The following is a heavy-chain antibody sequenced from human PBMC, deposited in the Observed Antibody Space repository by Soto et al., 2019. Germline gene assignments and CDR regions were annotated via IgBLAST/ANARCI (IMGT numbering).Heavy chain of an antibody. D-gene: IGHD2-21*02. Sequence: PSETLSLTCTVSGGPISSGDYYWSWIRQPPGKALEWIGYIYYSGSTYYNPSLKSRVTISVDTSKNQFSLKLSSVTAADTAVYYCAREAYCGGDCYLDHDAFDIWGQGTMVTVS. CDR3: AREAYCGGDCYLDHDAFDI. V-gene: IGHV4-30-4*01. J-gene: IGHJ3*02. CDR1: GGPISSGDYY. CDR2: IYYSGST.